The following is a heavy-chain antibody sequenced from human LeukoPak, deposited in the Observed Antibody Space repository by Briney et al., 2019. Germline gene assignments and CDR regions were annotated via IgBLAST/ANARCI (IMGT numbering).Heavy chain of an antibody. CDR2: INEGGDIT. Sequence: GGSLRLSCADSGFTLSAYWVHWVRQPPGKGLVWVSRINEGGDITNYADSVRGRFTISRDNAKNTLYLQMNSLRAEDTAVYYCARDFTGYSDIWGQGTLVTVSS. CDR1: GFTLSAYW. V-gene: IGHV3-74*01. D-gene: IGHD5-12*01. J-gene: IGHJ4*02. CDR3: ARDFTGYSDI.